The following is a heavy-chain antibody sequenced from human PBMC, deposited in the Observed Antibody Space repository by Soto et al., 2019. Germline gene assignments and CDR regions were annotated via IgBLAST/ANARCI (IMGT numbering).Heavy chain of an antibody. V-gene: IGHV1-3*01. J-gene: IGHJ6*02. CDR3: ARHLFYYEPSYPTENYGMDV. D-gene: IGHD3-3*01. Sequence: GASAKVCCKASGYTFNSYAMHWVRQDPGQRLEWMGWINAGNGNTKYSQKFQGRVTITRDTSASTAYMELSSLRSEDTAVYYCARHLFYYEPSYPTENYGMDVRGHGTTVPVSS. CDR2: INAGNGNT. CDR1: GYTFNSYA.